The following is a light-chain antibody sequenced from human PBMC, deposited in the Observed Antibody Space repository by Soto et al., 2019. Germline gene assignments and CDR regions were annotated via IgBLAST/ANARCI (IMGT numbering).Light chain of an antibody. Sequence: IHMTQSPSSVSASVGYRVTIICRASQDINSWLAWYQQKQGLAPKLLIYKASSLQGGVPSRFSGSRYGTDFNLTISSLQTEDFATYFCQQGKSFPLTFGGGTKVDIK. CDR2: KAS. CDR3: QQGKSFPLT. CDR1: QDINSW. J-gene: IGKJ4*01. V-gene: IGKV1-12*01.